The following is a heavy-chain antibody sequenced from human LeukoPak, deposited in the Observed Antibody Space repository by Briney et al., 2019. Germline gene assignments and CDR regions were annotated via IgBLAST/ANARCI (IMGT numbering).Heavy chain of an antibody. J-gene: IGHJ4*02. Sequence: SETLSLTCAVYGGSFSGYYWSWIRQPPGKGLEWIGEINHSGSTNYNPSLKSRVTISVDTSKNQFSLKLSSVTAADTAVYYCARGMSNFDYWGQGTLVTVSS. D-gene: IGHD5/OR15-5a*01. CDR2: INHSGST. V-gene: IGHV4-34*01. CDR3: ARGMSNFDY. CDR1: GGSFSGYY.